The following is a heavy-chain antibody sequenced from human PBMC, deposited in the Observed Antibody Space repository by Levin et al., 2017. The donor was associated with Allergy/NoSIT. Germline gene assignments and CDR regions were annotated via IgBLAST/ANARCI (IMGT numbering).Heavy chain of an antibody. CDR3: ARDKSYYGSGSYSSNYFDY. J-gene: IGHJ4*02. Sequence: GESLKISCAASGFTFSSYGMHWVRQAPGKGLEWVAVIWYDGSNKYYADSVKGRFTISRDNSKNTLYLQMNSLRAEDTAVYYCARDKSYYGSGSYSSNYFDYWGQGTLVTVSS. D-gene: IGHD3-10*01. CDR1: GFTFSSYG. V-gene: IGHV3-33*01. CDR2: IWYDGSNK.